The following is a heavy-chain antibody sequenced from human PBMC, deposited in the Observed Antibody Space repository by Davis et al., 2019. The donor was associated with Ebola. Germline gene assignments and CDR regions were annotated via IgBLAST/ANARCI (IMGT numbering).Heavy chain of an antibody. V-gene: IGHV3-21*04. CDR1: GFTFSSYS. D-gene: IGHD6-19*01. CDR2: ISSSSSYI. J-gene: IGHJ4*02. CDR3: AKGSKIAVAAVFDY. Sequence: PGGSLRLSCAASGFTFSSYSMNWVRQAPGKGLEWVSSISSSSSYIYYADSVKGRFTVSRDNSKNTLYLQMNGLRAEDTAVYYCAKGSKIAVAAVFDYWGQGNLVTVSS.